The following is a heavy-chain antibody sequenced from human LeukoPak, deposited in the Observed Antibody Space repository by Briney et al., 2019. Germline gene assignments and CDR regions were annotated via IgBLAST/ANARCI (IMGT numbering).Heavy chain of an antibody. CDR1: GFSLTTGGVG. J-gene: IGHJ4*02. CDR3: AHSRVGAVGSFDY. V-gene: IGHV2-5*02. Sequence: KMSGPTLVKPTQTLTLTRTFSGFSLTTGGVGVGWIRQPPGKAPEWLALIYWDGDKRYSPSLKSRLTITKDTSKNQVVLTLTNMGPVDTATYFCAHSRVGAVGSFDYWGQGTLVTVSS. D-gene: IGHD6-13*01. CDR2: IYWDGDK.